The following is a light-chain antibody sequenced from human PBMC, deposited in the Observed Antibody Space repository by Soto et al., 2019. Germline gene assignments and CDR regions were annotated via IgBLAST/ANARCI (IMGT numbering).Light chain of an antibody. CDR3: QQFGNPPRT. CDR1: QSVSSSY. CDR2: GAS. J-gene: IGKJ1*01. V-gene: IGKV3-20*01. Sequence: EIVLTQSPGTLSLSPGERATLSCRASQSVSSSYLAWYQQKPGQAPRLLIYGASSRATGIPDRFSGSGSGTNFHLPISKLEAERFEVFLWQQFGNPPRTFGQRTKGEIK.